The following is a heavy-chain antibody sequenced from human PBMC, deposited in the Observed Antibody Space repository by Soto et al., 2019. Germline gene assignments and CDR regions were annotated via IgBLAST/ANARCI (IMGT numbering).Heavy chain of an antibody. CDR2: IYWDGDK. CDR1: GFSLSTSGAA. CDR3: ANRATMTIFGLIIDNGIWFDP. V-gene: IGHV2-5*02. Sequence: QINLIESGPTLVKPTQTLTLTCTFSGFSLSTSGAAVGWVRQPPGRALEWLALIYWDGDKRYNASLGNRLTITKDTSMTQVVLTLTNVDPADTATYYCANRATMTIFGLIIDNGIWFDPWGQGTRVIVSS. D-gene: IGHD3-3*01. J-gene: IGHJ5*02.